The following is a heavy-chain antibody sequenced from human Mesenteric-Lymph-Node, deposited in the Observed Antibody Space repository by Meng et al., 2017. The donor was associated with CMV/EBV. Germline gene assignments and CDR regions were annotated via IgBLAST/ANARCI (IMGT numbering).Heavy chain of an antibody. V-gene: IGHV3-23*01. J-gene: IGHJ4*02. CDR2: ISGSGAST. CDR1: GLTFSPYS. CDR3: AKGGAKFGMASVGLSFDY. D-gene: IGHD3-16*01. Sequence: GGSLRLSCAASGLTFSPYSMTWVRQAPGKGLEWVSGISGSGASTSYADSVKGRFTISRANSKHTLYLQINSLRAEDTAVYYCAKGGAKFGMASVGLSFDYWGQGTLVTVSS.